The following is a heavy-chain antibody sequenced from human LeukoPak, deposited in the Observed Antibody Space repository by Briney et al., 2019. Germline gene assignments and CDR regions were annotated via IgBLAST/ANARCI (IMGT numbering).Heavy chain of an antibody. D-gene: IGHD3-3*01. J-gene: IGHJ4*02. V-gene: IGHV1-18*01. Sequence: ASVKVSCKASGYTFTSYGISWVRQAPGQGLEWMGWISAYNGNTSYAQKLQGRVTMTTDTSTSTAYMELRSLRSGDTAVYYCARDRVYYDFWSGSPYFLGYWGQGTLVTVSS. CDR3: ARDRVYYDFWSGSPYFLGY. CDR1: GYTFTSYG. CDR2: ISAYNGNT.